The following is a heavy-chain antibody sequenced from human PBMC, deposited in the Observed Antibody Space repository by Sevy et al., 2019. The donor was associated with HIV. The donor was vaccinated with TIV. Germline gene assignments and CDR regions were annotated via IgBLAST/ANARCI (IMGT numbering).Heavy chain of an antibody. CDR1: GFTFSNYA. D-gene: IGHD4-17*01. J-gene: IGHJ4*02. CDR2: IWSDGAYQ. CDR3: ARGGLYGAKVGYYFDY. V-gene: IGHV3-33*01. Sequence: GGSLRLSCAATGFTFSNYAMHWVRQAPGKGMEWVAIIWSDGAYQYHGDSVKGRFTISRDTSKNTLYLQIKSLRAEDTAVYYCARGGLYGAKVGYYFDYWGQGTLVTVSS.